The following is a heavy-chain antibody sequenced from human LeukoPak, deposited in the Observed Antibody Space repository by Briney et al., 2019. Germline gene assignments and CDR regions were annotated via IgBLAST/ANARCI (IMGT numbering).Heavy chain of an antibody. CDR3: AKDRSGEQQPRGYFDL. V-gene: IGHV3-23*01. Sequence: GGSLRLSCAASGFTFSSYAMSWVRQAPGKGLEWVSAISGSGGSTYYADSVKGRFTISRDNSKNTLYLQMNSLRAEDTAVYYCAKDRSGEQQPRGYFDLWGRGTLVTVSS. J-gene: IGHJ2*01. CDR2: ISGSGGST. CDR1: GFTFSSYA. D-gene: IGHD6-13*01.